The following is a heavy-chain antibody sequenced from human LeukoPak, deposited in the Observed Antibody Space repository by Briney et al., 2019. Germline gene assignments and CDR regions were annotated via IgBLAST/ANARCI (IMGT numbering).Heavy chain of an antibody. D-gene: IGHD1-1*01. CDR2: IYPGDSDT. V-gene: IGHV5-51*01. J-gene: IGHJ4*02. CDR1: GYSFTSYW. Sequence: GESLKISFKGSGYSFTSYWIAWVRQMPGKGLEWMGIIYPGDSDTRYSPSFQGQVTISADKSTSTAYLQWSSLKASDTAIYYCARVAGTTRGDYWGQGTLVTVSS. CDR3: ARVAGTTRGDY.